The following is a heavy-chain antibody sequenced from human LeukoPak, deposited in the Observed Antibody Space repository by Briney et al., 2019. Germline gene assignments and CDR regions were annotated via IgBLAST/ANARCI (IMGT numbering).Heavy chain of an antibody. J-gene: IGHJ5*02. CDR3: AKMPRYSSGWYRFDP. D-gene: IGHD6-19*01. Sequence: TGGSLRLSCAASGFTFSSYGMHWVRQAPGKGLEWVAVISYDGSNKYYADSVKGRFTISRDNSKNTLYLQMNSLRAEDTAVYYCAKMPRYSSGWYRFDPWGQGTLVTVSS. CDR2: ISYDGSNK. V-gene: IGHV3-30*18. CDR1: GFTFSSYG.